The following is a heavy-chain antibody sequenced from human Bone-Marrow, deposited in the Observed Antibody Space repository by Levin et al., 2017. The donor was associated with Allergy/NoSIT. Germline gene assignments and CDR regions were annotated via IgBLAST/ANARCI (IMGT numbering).Heavy chain of an antibody. CDR1: GFIFRSSW. J-gene: IGHJ6*02. V-gene: IGHV3-7*01. CDR2: IKQDGSVT. Sequence: RAGGSLRLSCATSGFIFRSSWMSWVRQAPGKGLEWVAKIKQDGSVTQYVDSVKGRFTISRDNAKNSLYLQMNSLRAEDTAVYYCARDGYYYAMDVWGQGTTVTVPS. CDR3: ARDGYYYAMDV.